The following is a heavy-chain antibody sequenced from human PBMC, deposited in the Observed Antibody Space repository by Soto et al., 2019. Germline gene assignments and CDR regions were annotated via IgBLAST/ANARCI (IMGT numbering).Heavy chain of an antibody. CDR2: INDDGSST. J-gene: IGHJ4*02. Sequence: GGSLRLSCAASGFTFSMYWMHWVRQVPGMGPEWVSRINDDGSSTNYADSVKGRFTISRDNAKNTLYLQMNDLRAEDTAVYYCTRGPRSTSTGTGAFWGQGTLVTVSS. V-gene: IGHV3-74*01. D-gene: IGHD1-1*01. CDR1: GFTFSMYW. CDR3: TRGPRSTSTGTGAF.